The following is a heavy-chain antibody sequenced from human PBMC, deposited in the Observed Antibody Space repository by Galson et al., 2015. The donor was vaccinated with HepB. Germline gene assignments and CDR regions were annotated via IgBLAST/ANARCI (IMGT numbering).Heavy chain of an antibody. J-gene: IGHJ3*02. V-gene: IGHV1-18*01. CDR1: GYSFNNYG. D-gene: IGHD6-13*01. CDR3: ARDLAAETTDAFDI. Sequence: SVKVSCKASGYSFNNYGITWVRQAPGQGLQWMGWISGYNGRAMYAQEFQDRTTLTIDTSTTTASMEVNRLTSDDTAMYYCARDLAAETTDAFDIWGQGTMVTVSS. CDR2: ISGYNGRA.